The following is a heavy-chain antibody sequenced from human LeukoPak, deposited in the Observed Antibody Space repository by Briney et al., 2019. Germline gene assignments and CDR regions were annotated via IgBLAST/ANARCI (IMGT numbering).Heavy chain of an antibody. V-gene: IGHV4-34*01. CDR3: ARERGPSSIAARPRWFDP. CDR1: GGSFSGYY. D-gene: IGHD6-6*01. Sequence: SETLSLTCAVYGGSFSGYYWSWIRQPPGKGLEWIGEINHSGSTNYNPSLKSRVTISVDTSKNQFSLKLSSVTAADTAVHYCARERGPSSIAARPRWFDPWGQGTLVTVSS. J-gene: IGHJ5*02. CDR2: INHSGST.